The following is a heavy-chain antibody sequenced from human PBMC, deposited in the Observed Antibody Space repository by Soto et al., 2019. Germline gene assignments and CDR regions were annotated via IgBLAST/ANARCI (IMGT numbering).Heavy chain of an antibody. CDR2: MYNSGTS. CDR1: GGSISSGTYY. V-gene: IGHV4-31*03. Sequence: QVQLQESGPGLLKPSQTLSLTCSVSGGSISSGTYYWSWIRHRPGKGLQWIGYMYNSGTSSYSPSLKSRGVLSVDTSKNQFSLKLTSVTAADTATYFCARRLSGSSAFDFWGLGILVTVSS. D-gene: IGHD2-15*01. J-gene: IGHJ4*01. CDR3: ARRLSGSSAFDF.